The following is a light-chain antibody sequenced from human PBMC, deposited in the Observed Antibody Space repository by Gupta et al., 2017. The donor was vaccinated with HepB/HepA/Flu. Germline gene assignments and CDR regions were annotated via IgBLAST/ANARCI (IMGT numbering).Light chain of an antibody. CDR2: NVS. Sequence: DVVMTQSPLSLPVTLGQTASITCRSSQSLVYSVGNTYLNCFQKRPGHSPRRLIYNVSNRDSGVPDRFSGSGSGTDFTLKISGVEAEDVGVYYCMQGTHWPPFTFGPGTKVDIK. V-gene: IGKV2-30*01. CDR1: QSLVYSVGNTY. CDR3: MQGTHWPPFT. J-gene: IGKJ3*01.